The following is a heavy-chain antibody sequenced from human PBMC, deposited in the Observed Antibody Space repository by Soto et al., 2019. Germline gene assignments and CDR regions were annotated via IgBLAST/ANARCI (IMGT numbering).Heavy chain of an antibody. CDR2: ISTFNGNA. CDR3: ARLNGYSTGWSAI. D-gene: IGHD2-8*02. Sequence: QVQLVQSGAEVKKPGASVKVSCKTSGYTFSSYGIMWVRQAPGQGLECMGWISTFNGNAHYAQNLQDRVTMTTDTSTSTVYLELTSLTSDDTGVYYCARLNGYSTGWSAIWGQGTLVTVSS. V-gene: IGHV1-18*01. J-gene: IGHJ4*02. CDR1: GYTFSSYG.